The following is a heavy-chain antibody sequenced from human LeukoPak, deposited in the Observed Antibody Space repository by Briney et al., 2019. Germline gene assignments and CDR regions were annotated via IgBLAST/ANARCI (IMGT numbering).Heavy chain of an antibody. CDR1: GFTFSSYW. V-gene: IGHV3-7*01. Sequence: PGGSLRLSCAASGFTFSSYWMSWVRQAPGKGLEWVANIKQDGSEKYYVDSVKGRFTISRDNAKNSLYLQMNSLRAEDTAVYYCAREKDVLRFLEWLFGFDYWGQGTPVTVSS. D-gene: IGHD3-3*01. CDR2: IKQDGSEK. J-gene: IGHJ4*02. CDR3: AREKDVLRFLEWLFGFDY.